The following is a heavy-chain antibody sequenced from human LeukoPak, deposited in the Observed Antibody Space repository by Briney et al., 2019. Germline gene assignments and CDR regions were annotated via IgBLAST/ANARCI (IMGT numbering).Heavy chain of an antibody. V-gene: IGHV4-34*01. CDR3: ARGYYSNYPFDY. CDR1: GGSISSYY. D-gene: IGHD4-11*01. Sequence: SETLSLTCTVSGGSISSYYWSWFRQPPGKGLEWIGEINHSGSTNYNPSLKSRVTISVDTSKNQFSLKLSSVTAADTAVYYCARGYYSNYPFDYWGQGTLVTVSS. J-gene: IGHJ4*02. CDR2: INHSGST.